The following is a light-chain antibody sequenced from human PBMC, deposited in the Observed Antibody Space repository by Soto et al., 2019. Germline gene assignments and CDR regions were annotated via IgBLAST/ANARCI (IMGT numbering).Light chain of an antibody. CDR2: GAS. J-gene: IGKJ4*01. CDR3: QKYNTAPLT. Sequence: DIQMTQSPSSLSTSVGDRVTITCRASQRISNYLAWYQQKPGKVPQLLIFGASTLHSGVPSRFSGSGSGTDFALTISSLQPEDVATYYCQKYNTAPLTFGGGTKVEIK. CDR1: QRISNY. V-gene: IGKV1-27*01.